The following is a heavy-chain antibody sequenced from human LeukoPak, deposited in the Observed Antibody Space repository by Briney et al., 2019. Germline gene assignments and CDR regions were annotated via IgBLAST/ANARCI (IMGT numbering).Heavy chain of an antibody. CDR1: GGSISIYY. J-gene: IGHJ3*02. Sequence: PSETLSLTCTVSGGSISIYYWSWIRQPPGKGLEWIGYIYNSGNTNYNPSFKSRVTISEGTPKNQFSLKLSSVTAADTAVYYCARVGSDRAVTTIDAFDIWGQGTMVTVSS. V-gene: IGHV4-59*01. CDR2: IYNSGNT. CDR3: ARVGSDRAVTTIDAFDI. D-gene: IGHD4-17*01.